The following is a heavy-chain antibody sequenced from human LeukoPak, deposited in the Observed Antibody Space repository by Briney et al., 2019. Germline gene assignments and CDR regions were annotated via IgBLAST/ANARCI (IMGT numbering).Heavy chain of an antibody. J-gene: IGHJ4*02. CDR1: GGSTSSSSYF. CDR2: IYDSGST. CDR3: AREAYCGGDCYSGFDY. D-gene: IGHD2-21*02. V-gene: IGHV4-61*01. Sequence: SETLSLTCTVSGGSTSSSSYFWSWIRQPPGKGLEWIGYIYDSGSTNYNPSLKSRVTISVDTSKNRFSLKLSSVTAADTAVYYCAREAYCGGDCYSGFDYWGQGTLVTVSS.